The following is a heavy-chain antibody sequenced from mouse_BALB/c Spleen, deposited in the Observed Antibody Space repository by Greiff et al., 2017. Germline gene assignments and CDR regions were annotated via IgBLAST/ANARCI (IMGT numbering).Heavy chain of an antibody. CDR1: GFTFSSYT. D-gene: IGHD2-1*01. V-gene: IGHV5-6-4*01. Sequence: EVKLMESGGGLVKPGGSLKLSCAASGFTFSSYTMSWVRQTPEKRLEWVATISSGGSYTYYPDSVKGRFTISRDNAKNTLYLQMSSLKSEDTAMYYCTREDGNYVWYFDVWGAGTTVTVSS. CDR3: TREDGNYVWYFDV. CDR2: ISSGGSYT. J-gene: IGHJ1*01.